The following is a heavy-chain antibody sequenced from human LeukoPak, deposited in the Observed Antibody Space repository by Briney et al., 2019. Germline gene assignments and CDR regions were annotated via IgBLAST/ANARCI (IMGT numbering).Heavy chain of an antibody. CDR3: ARGDASGRPGIGFDF. V-gene: IGHV4-59*11. J-gene: IGHJ4*02. D-gene: IGHD1-26*01. CDR2: ISHIGST. CDR1: GASITGHY. Sequence: PSETLSLTCTVSGASITGHYMTWIRQPPGNGLEWIGYISHIGSTNYNPSLKSRVTISVDTSKNQFSLKLTSVTAADTAVYYCARGDASGRPGIGFDFWGQGTLVTVSS.